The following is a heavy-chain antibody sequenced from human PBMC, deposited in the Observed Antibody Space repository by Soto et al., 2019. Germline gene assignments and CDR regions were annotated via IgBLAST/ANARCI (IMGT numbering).Heavy chain of an antibody. CDR2: IFPVDSDT. V-gene: IGHV5-51*01. Sequence: GESLKISCKTPGYSFTNYWIGWVRQMPGKGLEWMGVIFPVDSDTRYSPSFQGQVTISADKSISTAYLRWSSLKASDTAMYYCARSHSNGWYGDYWGQGTLVTVSS. D-gene: IGHD6-19*01. J-gene: IGHJ4*02. CDR1: GYSFTNYW. CDR3: ARSHSNGWYGDY.